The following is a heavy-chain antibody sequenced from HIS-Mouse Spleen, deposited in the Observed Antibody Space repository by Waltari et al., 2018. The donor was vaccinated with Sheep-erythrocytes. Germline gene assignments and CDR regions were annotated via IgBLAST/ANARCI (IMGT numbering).Heavy chain of an antibody. J-gene: IGHJ3*02. D-gene: IGHD4-17*01. CDR3: ARGHPDYGDYDAFDI. V-gene: IGHV3-53*01. CDR1: GFTVSSNY. CDR2: IYSGGST. Sequence: EVQLVESGGGLIQPGGSLRLSCAASGFTVSSNYMSWVSQAPGKGLEWISFIYSGGSTYYADSVKGRFTISRDNSKNTLYLQMNSLRAEDTAVYYCARGHPDYGDYDAFDIWGQGTMVTVSS.